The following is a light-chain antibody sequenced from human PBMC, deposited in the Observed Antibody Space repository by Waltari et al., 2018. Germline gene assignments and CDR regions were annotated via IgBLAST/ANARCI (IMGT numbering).Light chain of an antibody. J-gene: IGLJ2*01. V-gene: IGLV2-11*01. CDR3: CSYAGTSSLT. CDR2: DVN. Sequence: QSALTHPRSVSGSPGQSVSISCTGTSRDVGGYNYVSWYRQHPGKAPTMIIFDVNKRPSGVPDRCSGSKSGNTASLTISGLQAEDEADYYCCSYAGTSSLTFGGGTQLTVL. CDR1: SRDVGGYNY.